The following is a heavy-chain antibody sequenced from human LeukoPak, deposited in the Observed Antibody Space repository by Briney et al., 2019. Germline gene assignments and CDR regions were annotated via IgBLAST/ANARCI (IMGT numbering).Heavy chain of an antibody. V-gene: IGHV6-1*01. J-gene: IGHJ3*02. Sequence: SQTLSLTCAISGDSVSSNSAAWNWIRQSPSTGLEWLGRTYYRSRWYNDYAGSVKSRITINPDTSKNQFSLQVNSVTPEDTAVYYCARGGQGDGYSADEAFDIWGQGTMVTVSS. CDR2: TYYRSRWYN. CDR1: GDSVSSNSAA. D-gene: IGHD5-24*01. CDR3: ARGGQGDGYSADEAFDI.